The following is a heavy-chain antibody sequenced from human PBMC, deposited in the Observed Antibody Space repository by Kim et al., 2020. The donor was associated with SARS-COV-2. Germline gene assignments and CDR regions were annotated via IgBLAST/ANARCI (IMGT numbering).Heavy chain of an antibody. D-gene: IGHD6-13*01. CDR1: GGSFSGYF. CDR2: INLNGST. V-gene: IGHV4-34*01. J-gene: IGHJ4*02. Sequence: SETLSLTCAVYGGSFSGYFWSWIRQPPGKGLEWIGEINLNGSTNYNPSLKSRVSISVDPSKNQFSLKVNSVTAADTGVYYCATPAAGLDDYFAYWGQGNL. CDR3: ATPAAGLDDYFAY.